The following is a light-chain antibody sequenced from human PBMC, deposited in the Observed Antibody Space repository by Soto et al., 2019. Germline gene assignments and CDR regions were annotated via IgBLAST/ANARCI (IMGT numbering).Light chain of an antibody. CDR2: DAS. J-gene: IGKJ1*01. Sequence: EIVLTQSPATLSWSPGERATLCCWASQSVSSYLAWYQQKPGQAPRLLIYDASNRATGIPARFSGSGSGTDFTLTISSLEPEDFAVYYCQQRSNWPPWTFGQGTKVEIK. V-gene: IGKV3-11*01. CDR1: QSVSSY. CDR3: QQRSNWPPWT.